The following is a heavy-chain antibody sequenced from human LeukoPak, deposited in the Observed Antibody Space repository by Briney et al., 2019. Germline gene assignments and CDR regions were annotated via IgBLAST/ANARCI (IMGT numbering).Heavy chain of an antibody. CDR1: GFTFSSYW. D-gene: IGHD6-19*01. J-gene: IGHJ4*02. V-gene: IGHV3-30*02. CDR2: IRHDGSGA. Sequence: GGSLRLSCAASGFTFSSYWMHWVRQAPGKGLEWVAVIRHDGSGANYAESVKGRFTISRDNSKNTLYLQMNSLRVEDTAVYYCAKDLSGGWSWDYWGQGTLVTVSS. CDR3: AKDLSGGWSWDY.